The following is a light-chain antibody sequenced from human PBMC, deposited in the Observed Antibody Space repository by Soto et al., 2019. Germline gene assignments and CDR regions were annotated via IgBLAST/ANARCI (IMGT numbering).Light chain of an antibody. CDR2: GAS. J-gene: IGKJ3*01. Sequence: EIVLTQSPGTLSLSPGERATLSCRASQSVSSSYLAWYQQKPGQAPRLLIYGASSRATGIPDRFSGSGSGTDFTLPISRLEPEDFAVYYCPQYRSSLFTFGPGTKVDMK. CDR3: PQYRSSLFT. V-gene: IGKV3-20*01. CDR1: QSVSSSY.